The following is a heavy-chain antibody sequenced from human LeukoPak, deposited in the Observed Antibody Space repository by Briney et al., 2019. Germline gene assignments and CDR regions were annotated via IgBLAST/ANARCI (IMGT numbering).Heavy chain of an antibody. CDR3: ARGMGYDSSGYYGYYFDY. Sequence: PSETLSLTCAVSGGSISSGGYSWSWIRQPPGKGLEWIGYIYHSGSTYYNPSLKSRVTISVDRSKNQFSLKLSSVTAADTAVYYYARGMGYDSSGYYGYYFDYWGQGTLVTVSS. D-gene: IGHD3-22*01. CDR1: GGSISSGGYS. CDR2: IYHSGST. V-gene: IGHV4-30-2*01. J-gene: IGHJ4*02.